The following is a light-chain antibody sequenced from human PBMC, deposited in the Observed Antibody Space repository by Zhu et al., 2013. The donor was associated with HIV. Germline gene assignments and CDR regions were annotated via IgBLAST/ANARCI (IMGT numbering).Light chain of an antibody. Sequence: AVQLTQSPSSLSASVGDRITITCRASQAVGSDLVWYQQKPGKAPKVLIHGVSTLESGVPSRFSGSKSGTDFTLTITGLQPEDFATYHCQQFNPYPMCSFGQGTKVEIK. CDR2: GVS. CDR3: QQFNPYPMCS. CDR1: QAVGSD. V-gene: IGKV1-13*02. J-gene: IGKJ2*02.